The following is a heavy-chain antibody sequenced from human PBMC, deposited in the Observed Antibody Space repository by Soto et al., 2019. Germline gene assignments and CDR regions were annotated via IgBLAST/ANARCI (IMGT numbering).Heavy chain of an antibody. V-gene: IGHV3-21*01. CDR3: ARDPFRSGYGDY. CDR2: ISSSSSYI. J-gene: IGHJ4*02. D-gene: IGHD3-3*01. CDR1: GFTFSSYS. Sequence: EVQLVESGGGLVKPGGSLRLSCAASGFTFSSYSMNWVRQAPGKGLEWVSSISSSSSYIYYADSVKGRFTISRDNAKNSQDLQMNSLRAEDTAVYYCARDPFRSGYGDYWGQGTLVTGSS.